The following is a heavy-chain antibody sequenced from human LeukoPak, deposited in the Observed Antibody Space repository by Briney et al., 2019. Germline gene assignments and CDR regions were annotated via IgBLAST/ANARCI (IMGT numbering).Heavy chain of an antibody. Sequence: SQTLSLTCAICGDSVSSNRAAWNWIRQAPSRVLEWQGRTYYRSKWYNDYAVSVKSRITTNPDTSKNQFSLQLNSVTPEDTAVYYCAREGNWKGDFDYWGQGTLVTVSS. V-gene: IGHV6-1*01. CDR1: GDSVSSNRAA. CDR2: TYYRSKWYN. D-gene: IGHD1-20*01. CDR3: AREGNWKGDFDY. J-gene: IGHJ4*02.